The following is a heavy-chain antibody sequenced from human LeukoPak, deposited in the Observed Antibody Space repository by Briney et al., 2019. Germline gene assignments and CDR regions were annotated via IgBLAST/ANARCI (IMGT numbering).Heavy chain of an antibody. CDR2: ISGSGGST. CDR1: GFTFSSYA. Sequence: GGSLRLSCTASGFTFSSYAMSWVRQAPGKGLEWLSAISGSGGSTYYADSVKGRFTISRDNSKNTLYLQMNSLRAEDTAVYYCAKGVVPAAIENYYFDYWGQGTLVTVSS. D-gene: IGHD2-2*02. J-gene: IGHJ4*02. V-gene: IGHV3-23*01. CDR3: AKGVVPAAIENYYFDY.